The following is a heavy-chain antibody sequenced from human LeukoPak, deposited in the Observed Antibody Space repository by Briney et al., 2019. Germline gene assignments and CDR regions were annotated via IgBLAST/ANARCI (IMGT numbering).Heavy chain of an antibody. V-gene: IGHV3-21*01. J-gene: IGHJ6*02. Sequence: GSLRLSCAASGFTFSSYSMNWVRQAPWKGLEWVSSISSSSSYIYYADSVKGRFTISRDNAKNSLYLQMNSLRAEDTAVYYCARAHIAAAVDYYYGMDVWGQGTTVTVSS. CDR3: ARAHIAAAVDYYYGMDV. CDR2: ISSSSSYI. CDR1: GFTFSSYS. D-gene: IGHD6-13*01.